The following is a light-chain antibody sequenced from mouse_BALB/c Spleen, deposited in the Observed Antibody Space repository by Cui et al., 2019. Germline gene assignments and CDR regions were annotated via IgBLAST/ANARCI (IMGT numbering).Light chain of an antibody. CDR1: ENVDSYGNSF. V-gene: IGKV3-10*01. CDR2: LAS. Sequence: NIVLTQSPVSLAVSLGQRATISCRASENVDSYGNSFMHWYQQKPGQPPKLLIYLASNLESGVPARFSGSGSRTDFTLTIDPVEADDAATYYCQQNNEDPFTFGSGTKLEIK. CDR3: QQNNEDPFT. J-gene: IGKJ4*01.